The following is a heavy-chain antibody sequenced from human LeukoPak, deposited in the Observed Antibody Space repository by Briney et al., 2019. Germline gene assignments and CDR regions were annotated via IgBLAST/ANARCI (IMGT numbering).Heavy chain of an antibody. Sequence: GRSLRLSCAASGFTFSSYAMPWVRQAPGKGLEWVAVMSHDGSNKYYGDSVKGRFTISRDNSKNTLYLQMNSLRAEDTAVYYCAKLDSSGWSRPFDYWGQGTLVTVSS. CDR2: MSHDGSNK. V-gene: IGHV3-30*18. CDR1: GFTFSSYA. J-gene: IGHJ4*02. D-gene: IGHD6-19*01. CDR3: AKLDSSGWSRPFDY.